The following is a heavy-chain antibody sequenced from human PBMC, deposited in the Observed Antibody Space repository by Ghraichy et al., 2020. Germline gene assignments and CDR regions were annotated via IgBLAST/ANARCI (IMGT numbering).Heavy chain of an antibody. CDR1: GGSISSSSYY. CDR3: ARLAGYSYGHRMDV. CDR2: IYYSGST. Sequence: SETLSLTCTVSGGSISSSSYYWGWIRQPPGKGLEWIGSIYYSGSTYYNPSLKSRVTISVDTSKNQFSLKLSSVTAADTAVYYCARLAGYSYGHRMDVWGQGTTVTVSS. J-gene: IGHJ6*02. V-gene: IGHV4-39*01. D-gene: IGHD5-18*01.